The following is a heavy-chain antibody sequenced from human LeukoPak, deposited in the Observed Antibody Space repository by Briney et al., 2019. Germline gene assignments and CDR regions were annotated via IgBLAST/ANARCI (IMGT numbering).Heavy chain of an antibody. CDR2: ISGSGGST. CDR3: ARVGDYYYGSGSYYTYYYYMDV. D-gene: IGHD3-10*01. V-gene: IGHV3-23*01. Sequence: GGSLRLSCAASGFTFSSYAMSWVRQAPGKGLEWVSGISGSGGSTYYADSVKGRFTISRDNSKNTLYLQMNSLRAEDTAVYYCARVGDYYYGSGSYYTYYYYMDVWGKGTTVTVSS. J-gene: IGHJ6*03. CDR1: GFTFSSYA.